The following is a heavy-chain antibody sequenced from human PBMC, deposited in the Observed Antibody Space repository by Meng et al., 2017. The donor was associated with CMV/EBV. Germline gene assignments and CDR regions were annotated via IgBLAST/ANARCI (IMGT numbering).Heavy chain of an antibody. CDR1: GFTFSSYG. V-gene: IGHV3-30*02. CDR3: ANVAQSPGWELHHYYYGMDV. CDR2: IRYDGSNK. Sequence: GGSLRLSCAASGFTFSSYGMHWVRQAPGKGLEWVAFIRYDGSNKYYADSVKGRFTISRGNSKNTLYLQMNSLRAEDTAVYYCANVAQSPGWELHHYYYGMDVWGQGTTVTVSS. D-gene: IGHD1-26*01. J-gene: IGHJ6*02.